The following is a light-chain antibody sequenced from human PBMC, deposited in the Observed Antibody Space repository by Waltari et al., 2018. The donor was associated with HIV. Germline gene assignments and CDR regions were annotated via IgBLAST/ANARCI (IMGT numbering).Light chain of an antibody. CDR3: QVWDSSSDHVV. CDR2: DDS. V-gene: IGLV3-21*02. CDR1: NIGNKS. J-gene: IGLJ2*01. Sequence: SYVLTQPPSVPVTPGQTDRITCGGYNIGNKSVHWYQQKTGQATVLVVYDDSDRPSAIPERFSGSNSGNTATLTINRGEAGDEADYYCQVWDSSSDHVVFGGGTKLTVL.